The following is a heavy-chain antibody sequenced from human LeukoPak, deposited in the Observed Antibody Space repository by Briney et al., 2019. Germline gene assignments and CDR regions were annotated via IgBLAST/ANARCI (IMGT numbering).Heavy chain of an antibody. Sequence: GGSLRLSCVGSGFTFSTYAMTWVRQAPGKGLEWISLISGDGGSTYYADSVKGRFTISRDNSKNSLYLQMNSLRTEDTALYYCAKQQPYYYGMDVWGQGTTVTVSS. J-gene: IGHJ6*02. CDR1: GFTFSTYA. CDR3: AKQQPYYYGMDV. V-gene: IGHV3-43*02. CDR2: ISGDGGST. D-gene: IGHD6-13*01.